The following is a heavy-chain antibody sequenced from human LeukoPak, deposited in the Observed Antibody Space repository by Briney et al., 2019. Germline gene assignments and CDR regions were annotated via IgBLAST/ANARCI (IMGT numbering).Heavy chain of an antibody. V-gene: IGHV4-38-2*01. D-gene: IGHD3-9*01. CDR1: GYSISSGYS. J-gene: IGHJ4*02. CDR2: IYHSGST. CDR3: ARGGYDILTGFDY. Sequence: PSETLSLTCAVSGYSISSGYSWGWIRQPPGKGLVWIGSIYHSGSTYYNPSLKSRVTISVDTSKNQFSLKLSSVTAADTAVYYCARGGYDILTGFDYWGQGTLVTVSS.